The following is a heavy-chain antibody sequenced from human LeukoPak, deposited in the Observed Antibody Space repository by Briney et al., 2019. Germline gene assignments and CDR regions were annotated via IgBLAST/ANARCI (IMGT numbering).Heavy chain of an antibody. CDR1: GFTFSSYG. J-gene: IGHJ4*02. CDR2: ISYGGSNK. V-gene: IGHV3-30*18. Sequence: GRSLRLSCAASGFTFSSYGMHWVRQAPGKGLEWVAVISYGGSNKYYADSVKGRFTISRDNSKNTLYLQMNSLRAEDTAVYYCAKSVVATRYLVDYWGQGTLVTVSS. CDR3: AKSVVATRYLVDY. D-gene: IGHD5-12*01.